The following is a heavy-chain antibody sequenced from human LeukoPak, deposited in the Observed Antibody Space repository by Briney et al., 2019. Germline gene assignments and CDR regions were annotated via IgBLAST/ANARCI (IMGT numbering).Heavy chain of an antibody. CDR3: ATDLYQM. Sequence: PGGSLRLSCVASGFLLSSYPMHWVRQAPGEGLEWVSYISSRSSTIYYADSVKGRFTISRDNDKNSPYLQMNSLRDEDTAVYYCATDLYQMWGQGALVTVSS. CDR2: ISSRSSTI. D-gene: IGHD2-8*01. CDR1: GFLLSSYP. J-gene: IGHJ4*02. V-gene: IGHV3-48*02.